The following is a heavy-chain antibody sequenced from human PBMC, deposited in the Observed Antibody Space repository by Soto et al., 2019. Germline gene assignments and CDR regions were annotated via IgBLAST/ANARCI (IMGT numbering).Heavy chain of an antibody. J-gene: IGHJ5*02. CDR1: GGTFSSYT. CDR3: ARDEGSYSGPFDP. Sequence: QVQLVQSGAEVKKPGSSVKVSCKASGGTFSSYTISWVRQAPGQGLEWMGRIIPILGIANYAQKFQGRVTITADKSTITAYMELSSLRSEDTAVYYCARDEGSYSGPFDPWGQGTLVTVSS. CDR2: IIPILGIA. D-gene: IGHD2-2*02. V-gene: IGHV1-69*08.